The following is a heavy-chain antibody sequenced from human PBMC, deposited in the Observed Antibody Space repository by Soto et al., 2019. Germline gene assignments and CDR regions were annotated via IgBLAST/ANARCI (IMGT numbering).Heavy chain of an antibody. J-gene: IGHJ6*02. D-gene: IGHD3-3*01. CDR3: ARDRGTIFGVVWHHYYGMYV. CDR2: IYYSGST. CDR1: GGSVSSGSYY. Sequence: PSETLSLTCTVSGGSVSSGSYYWSWIRQPPGKGLEWIGYIYYSGSTNYNPSLKSRVTISVDTSKDQFSLKLSSVTAADTAVYYCARDRGTIFGVVWHHYYGMYVWGQGTTVTVSS. V-gene: IGHV4-61*01.